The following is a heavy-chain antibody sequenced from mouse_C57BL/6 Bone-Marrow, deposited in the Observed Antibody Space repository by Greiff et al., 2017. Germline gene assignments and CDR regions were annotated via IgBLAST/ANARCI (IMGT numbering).Heavy chain of an antibody. Sequence: EVKVVESGGGLVKPGGSLKLSCAASGFTFSSYGMSWVRQTPDKRLEWVATISSGGSYTYYPDSVKGRFTISRDNAKNTLYLQMSSLKSEDTAMYYCARRRYGLYWYFDVWGTGTTVTVSS. V-gene: IGHV5-6*03. CDR2: ISSGGSYT. CDR3: ARRRYGLYWYFDV. J-gene: IGHJ1*03. D-gene: IGHD1-1*01. CDR1: GFTFSSYG.